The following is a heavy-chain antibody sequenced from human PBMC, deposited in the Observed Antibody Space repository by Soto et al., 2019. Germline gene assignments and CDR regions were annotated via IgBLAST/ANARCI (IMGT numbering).Heavy chain of an antibody. Sequence: QVRLVQSGAEVRKPGSSVRVSCKASGGTFSNYAFSWVRQAPGQGLEWMGAIIPLFGTTRYAQKFQGRFTITADDSTSTAYMDLSGMRFEDTAMYYCASKEGVVVRPKKDGFDFWGQVTMLTVSA. J-gene: IGHJ3*01. CDR2: IIPLFGTT. D-gene: IGHD2-15*01. V-gene: IGHV1-69*01. CDR3: ASKEGVVVRPKKDGFDF. CDR1: GGTFSNYA.